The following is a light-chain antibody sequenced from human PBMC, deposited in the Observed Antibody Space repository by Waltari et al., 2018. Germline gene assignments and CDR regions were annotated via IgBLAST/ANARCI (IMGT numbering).Light chain of an antibody. CDR1: SEHSSFA. CDR2: LNSDGSH. Sequence: QLVLTQSPSASASLGAPVKLTCTLSSEHSSFAIAWHPQQPVKGPRFLMKLNSDGSHNKGDGIPDRFSGSSSGAERYLTISSLQSEDEADYYCQTWGTGLRVFGGGTKLTVL. J-gene: IGLJ3*02. V-gene: IGLV4-69*01. CDR3: QTWGTGLRV.